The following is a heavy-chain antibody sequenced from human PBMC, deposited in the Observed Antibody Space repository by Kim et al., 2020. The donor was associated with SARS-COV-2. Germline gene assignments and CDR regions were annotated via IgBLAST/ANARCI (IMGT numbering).Heavy chain of an antibody. CDR2: ISYGGSNK. V-gene: IGHV3-30*18. CDR1: GFTFSSYG. Sequence: LSLTCAASGFTFSSYGMHWVRQAPGKGLEWVALISYGGSNKYYADSVKGRFTISRDNSKNTLYLQMNSLRAEDTAVYYCAKESGFDYWGQGTLVTVSS. CDR3: AKESGFDY. J-gene: IGHJ4*02.